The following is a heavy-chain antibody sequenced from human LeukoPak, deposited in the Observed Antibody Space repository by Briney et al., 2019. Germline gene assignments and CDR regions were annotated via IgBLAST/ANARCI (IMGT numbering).Heavy chain of an antibody. V-gene: IGHV3-48*03. CDR3: ARAPYSNTWPGDESFPH. CDR1: GFTFSGYE. D-gene: IGHD6-13*01. Sequence: PGGSLRLSCVASGFTFSGYEMNWVRQAPGKGLEWVSYISSSGSTIYYADSVKGRFTISRDNAKNSLYLQMNSLRAEDTAVYYCARAPYSNTWPGDESFPHWGQGTLVTVSS. CDR2: ISSSGSTI. J-gene: IGHJ1*01.